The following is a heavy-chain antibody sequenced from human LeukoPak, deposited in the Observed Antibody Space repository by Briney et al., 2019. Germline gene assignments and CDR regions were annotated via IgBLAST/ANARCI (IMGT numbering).Heavy chain of an antibody. D-gene: IGHD5-12*01. CDR2: ISGSGGST. CDR1: GFTFSSYA. V-gene: IGHV3-23*01. Sequence: PGGSLRLSCAVSGFTFSSYAMSWVRQAPGKGLEWVSAISGSGGSTYYADSVKGRFTISRDNSKNTLYLQMNSLRAEDTAVYYCAKAKEWLRFWYFDYWGQGTLVTVSS. J-gene: IGHJ4*02. CDR3: AKAKEWLRFWYFDY.